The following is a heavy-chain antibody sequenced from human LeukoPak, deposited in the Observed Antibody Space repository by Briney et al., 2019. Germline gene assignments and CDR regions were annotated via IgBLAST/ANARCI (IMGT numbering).Heavy chain of an antibody. J-gene: IGHJ4*02. Sequence: SLKVSCKASGVTFSSYAISWVRQAPGQGLEWMGGIIPIFGTANYAQKFQGRVSITTDESTSTAYMELSSLRSADTTVYNCERLGYGSGSCSNRLDYWGQGTLVTVSS. CDR2: IIPIFGTA. V-gene: IGHV1-69*05. CDR1: GVTFSSYA. CDR3: ERLGYGSGSCSNRLDY. D-gene: IGHD3-10*01.